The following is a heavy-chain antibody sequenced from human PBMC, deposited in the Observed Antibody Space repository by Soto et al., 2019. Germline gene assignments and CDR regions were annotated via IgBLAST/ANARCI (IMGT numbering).Heavy chain of an antibody. J-gene: IGHJ4*02. CDR1: GFTFSKYA. Sequence: EVQLLESGGGLVQPGGSLRLSCAASGFTFSKYAMGWVRQAPGKGLEWVSAISGRGSSSYFPDSVKGRFTISRDNSKNTMSLQMNSLSPEDTAVYSCAKNFEDGDLGGLLHFDYRGQGALVSVSS. D-gene: IGHD2-15*01. V-gene: IGHV3-23*01. CDR3: AKNFEDGDLGGLLHFDY. CDR2: ISGRGSSS.